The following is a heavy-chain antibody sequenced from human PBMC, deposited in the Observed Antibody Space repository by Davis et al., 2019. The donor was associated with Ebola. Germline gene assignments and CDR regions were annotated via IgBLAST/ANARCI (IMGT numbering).Heavy chain of an antibody. CDR3: AREGTGDGFIYYYGMDV. J-gene: IGHJ6*02. Sequence: AASVKVSCKASGYTFSNYAINWVRQATGQGLEWMVWMNPNSGDTGYAQKFQGRVTMTRNTSISTAYMELSSLRSEDTAVYYCAREGTGDGFIYYYGMDVWGQGTTVTVSS. CDR2: MNPNSGDT. D-gene: IGHD1-1*01. V-gene: IGHV1-8*01. CDR1: GYTFSNYA.